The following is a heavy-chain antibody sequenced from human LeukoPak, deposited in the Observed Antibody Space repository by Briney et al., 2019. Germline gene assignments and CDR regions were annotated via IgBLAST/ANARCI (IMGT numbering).Heavy chain of an antibody. V-gene: IGHV3-11*01. CDR3: ARASVVVISLYYYYGMDV. CDR1: GFTFSDYY. CDR2: ISSSGSTI. Sequence: PGGSLRLSCAASGFTFSDYYMSWIRQAPGKGLEWVSYISSSGSTIYYADSVKGRFTISRDNAKNSLYLQMNSLRAEDTAVYYCARASVVVISLYYYYGMDVWGQGTTVTVSS. D-gene: IGHD3-22*01. J-gene: IGHJ6*02.